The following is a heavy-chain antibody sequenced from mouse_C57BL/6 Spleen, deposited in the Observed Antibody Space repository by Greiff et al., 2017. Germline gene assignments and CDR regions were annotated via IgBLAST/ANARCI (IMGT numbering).Heavy chain of an antibody. J-gene: IGHJ4*01. CDR3: ARRLLRFAMDY. CDR2: IDPSDSYT. V-gene: IGHV1-50*01. CDR1: GYTFTSYW. D-gene: IGHD1-1*01. Sequence: QVQLQQSGAELVKPGASVKLSCKASGYTFTSYWMQWVKQRPGQGLEWIGEIDPSDSYTNYNQKFKGKATLTVDTSSSTAYMQLSSLTSEDSAVYYCARRLLRFAMDYWGQGTSVTVSS.